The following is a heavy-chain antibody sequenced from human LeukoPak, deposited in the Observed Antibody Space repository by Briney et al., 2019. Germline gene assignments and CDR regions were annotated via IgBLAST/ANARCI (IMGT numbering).Heavy chain of an antibody. CDR1: GFTFSSYW. J-gene: IGHJ5*02. CDR2: IKTDGSEK. Sequence: PGGSLRLSCEASGFTFSSYWMSWVRQAPGKGLDWVANIKTDGSEKYYVDSVKGRFTISRDNAKNSLYLQMNSLRAEDTAVYYCARDYTGYFPWGQGTLVIVSS. D-gene: IGHD3-9*01. CDR3: ARDYTGYFP. V-gene: IGHV3-7*03.